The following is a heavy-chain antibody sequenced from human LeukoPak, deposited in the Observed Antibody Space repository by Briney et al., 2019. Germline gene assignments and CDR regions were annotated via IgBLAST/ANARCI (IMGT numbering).Heavy chain of an antibody. CDR1: GGTFSSYA. J-gene: IGHJ6*02. Sequence: VKVSCQASGGTFSSYAISWVRPAPGQGLEWMGRIIPILGIANYAQKFQGRVTITADKSTSTAYMELSSLRSEDTAVYYCARDSIWSFWSGAMDVWGQGTTVTVSS. CDR2: IIPILGIA. D-gene: IGHD3-3*01. V-gene: IGHV1-69*04. CDR3: ARDSIWSFWSGAMDV.